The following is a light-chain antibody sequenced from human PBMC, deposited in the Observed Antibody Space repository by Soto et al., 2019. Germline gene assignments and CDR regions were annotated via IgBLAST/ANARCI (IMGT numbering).Light chain of an antibody. CDR3: QQYGSSPVT. J-gene: IGKJ1*01. V-gene: IGKV3-20*01. Sequence: EIVLTQSPGTLSLSPGERATLSCRAGQSVSSSYLAWYQQKPGQAPRLLIYDASSRATGIPDRFSGSGSGTDFTLTISRLEPEDFAVYYCQQYGSSPVTFGQGTKVEIK. CDR2: DAS. CDR1: QSVSSSY.